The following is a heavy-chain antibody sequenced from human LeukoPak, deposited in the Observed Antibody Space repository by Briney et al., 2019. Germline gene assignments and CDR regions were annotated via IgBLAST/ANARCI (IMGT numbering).Heavy chain of an antibody. CDR3: ARREGYCSSTSCSWHAFDI. CDR1: GGSISSYY. Sequence: SETTSLTCTVSGGSISSYYWNWIRQPPGKGLEWIGNIYYSRSTNYNPSLKSRLHISVVRSKSQVSLKLSSVTAADTAVYYCARREGYCSSTSCSWHAFDIWGQGTMVTVSS. V-gene: IGHV4-59*08. D-gene: IGHD2-2*01. CDR2: IYYSRST. J-gene: IGHJ3*02.